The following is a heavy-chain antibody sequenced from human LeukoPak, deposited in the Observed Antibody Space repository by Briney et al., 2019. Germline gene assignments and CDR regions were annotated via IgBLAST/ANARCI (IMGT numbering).Heavy chain of an antibody. Sequence: GGSLRLSCAASGFTFSSYGMHWVRQAPGKGLEWVAVIWYDGSNKYYADSVKGRFTISRDNSKNTLYLQMNSLRAKDTAVYYCARDRAAAAYYYYYMDVWGKGTTVTVSS. J-gene: IGHJ6*03. CDR1: GFTFSSYG. CDR2: IWYDGSNK. CDR3: ARDRAAAAYYYYYMDV. V-gene: IGHV3-33*01. D-gene: IGHD6-13*01.